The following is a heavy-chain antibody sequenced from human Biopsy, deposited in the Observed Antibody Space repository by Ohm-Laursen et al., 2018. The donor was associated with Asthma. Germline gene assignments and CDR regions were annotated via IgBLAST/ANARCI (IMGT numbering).Heavy chain of an antibody. CDR3: ARTFHFWSPYHAEHYQL. V-gene: IGHV3-33*01. CDR1: GFTFGSYG. Sequence: SLRLSCSASGFTFGSYGLHWVRQAPGKGLEWVAVIWFDGSNKHYADSVKGRFTISRDNSKNTLYLQMNSLRAEDTAVYYCARTFHFWSPYHAEHYQLWGQGTLVTVSS. J-gene: IGHJ1*01. D-gene: IGHD3-3*02. CDR2: IWFDGSNK.